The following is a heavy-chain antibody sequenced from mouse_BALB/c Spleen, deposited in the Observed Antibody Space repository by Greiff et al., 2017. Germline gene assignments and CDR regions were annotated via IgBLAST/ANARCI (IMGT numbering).Heavy chain of an antibody. CDR1: GYTFTSYW. CDR2: IYPGSGST. V-gene: IGHV1S22*01. D-gene: IGHD2-3*01. J-gene: IGHJ4*01. Sequence: LKQPGSELVRPGASVKLSCKASGYTFTSYWMHWVKQRHGQGLEWIGNIYPGSGSTNYDEKFKSKGTLTVDTSSSTAYMHLSSLTSEDSAVYYCTTGDGYYYAMDYWGQGTSVTVSS. CDR3: TTGDGYYYAMDY.